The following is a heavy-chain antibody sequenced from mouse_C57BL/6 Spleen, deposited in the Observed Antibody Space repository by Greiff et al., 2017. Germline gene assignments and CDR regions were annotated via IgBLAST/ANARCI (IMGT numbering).Heavy chain of an antibody. D-gene: IGHD1-1*01. V-gene: IGHV5-17*01. J-gene: IGHJ2*01. CDR2: ISSGSSTI. CDR1: GFTFSDYG. Sequence: EVQLVESGGGLVKPGGSLKLSCAASGFTFSDYGMHWVRQAPEKGLEWVAYISSGSSTIYYADTVKGRFTISSYNAKNTLFLQMTSLMSEDTAMYYCASPYYYGSSLDYWGQGTTLTVSS. CDR3: ASPYYYGSSLDY.